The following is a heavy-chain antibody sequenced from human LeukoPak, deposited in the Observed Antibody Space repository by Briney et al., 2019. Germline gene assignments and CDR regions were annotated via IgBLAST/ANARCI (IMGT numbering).Heavy chain of an antibody. D-gene: IGHD3-10*01. CDR1: GFTFSSYG. Sequence: PGGSLRLSCAASGFTFSSYGMHWVRQAPGKGLEWVAVISWDGSVSHYADSVKGRIAISRDNSKRTVYLQMSNLRAEDTAVYYCAKELGSTLVRDSSRFFGSWGQGTLVTVSS. J-gene: IGHJ4*02. CDR3: AKELGSTLVRDSSRFFGS. CDR2: ISWDGSVS. V-gene: IGHV3-30*18.